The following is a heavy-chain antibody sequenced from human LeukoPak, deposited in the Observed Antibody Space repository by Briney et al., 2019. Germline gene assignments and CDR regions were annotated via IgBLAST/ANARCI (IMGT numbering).Heavy chain of an antibody. CDR3: ASLGYCTSSSCYYGMDV. D-gene: IGHD2-2*01. CDR2: ISYDGSNK. CDR1: GFTFSSYS. V-gene: IGHV3-30*03. J-gene: IGHJ6*02. Sequence: PGGSLRLSCAASGFTFSSYSMNWVRQAPGKGLEWVAVISYDGSNKYYADSVKGRFTISRDNSKNTLYLQMNSLRAEDTAVYYCASLGYCTSSSCYYGMDVWGQGTTVTVSS.